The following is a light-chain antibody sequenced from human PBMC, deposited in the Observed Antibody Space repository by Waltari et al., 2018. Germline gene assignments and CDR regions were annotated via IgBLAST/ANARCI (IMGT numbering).Light chain of an antibody. CDR1: NSNVGGSS. V-gene: IGLV1-44*01. J-gene: IGLJ3*02. CDR2: NGD. CDR3: AAWDDRLKGWV. Sequence: QSVLTQPPSASGTPGQRVTISCSGSNSNVGGSSLNWYQQLPGTAPKLLIYNGDQRPSGVPDRFSGSKSATSASLAISDLQSEEEADYYCAAWDDRLKGWVFGGGTKVTVL.